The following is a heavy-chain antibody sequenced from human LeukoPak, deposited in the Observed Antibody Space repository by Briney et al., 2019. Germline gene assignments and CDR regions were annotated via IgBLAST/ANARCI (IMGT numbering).Heavy chain of an antibody. Sequence: GGSLRLSCKVSGFTFTNAWMTWVRQAPRKGLEWVGRFRSKPDGVTTDFAAPVKGRFSISRDDSTKTLYLQMNSLKPEDTAVYYCTTGGSTAGYWGQGTLVTVSS. CDR2: FRSKPDGVTT. CDR3: TTGGSTAGY. J-gene: IGHJ4*02. D-gene: IGHD5/OR15-5a*01. CDR1: GFTFTNAW. V-gene: IGHV3-15*01.